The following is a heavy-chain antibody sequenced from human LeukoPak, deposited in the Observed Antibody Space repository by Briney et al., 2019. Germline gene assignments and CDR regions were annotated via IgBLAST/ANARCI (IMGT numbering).Heavy chain of an antibody. V-gene: IGHV3-33*01. Sequence: PGGSLRLSCAASGFTFSSYGMHWVRQAPGKGLEWVAVIWYDGSNKYYADSVKGRFTISRDNSKNTLYLQMSSLRAEDTAVYYCASGVKLGKLDNWGQGTLVTVSS. D-gene: IGHD3-16*01. CDR2: IWYDGSNK. J-gene: IGHJ4*02. CDR1: GFTFSSYG. CDR3: ASGVKLGKLDN.